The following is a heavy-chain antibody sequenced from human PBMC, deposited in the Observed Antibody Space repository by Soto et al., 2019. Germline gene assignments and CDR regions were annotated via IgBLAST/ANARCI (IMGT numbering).Heavy chain of an antibody. D-gene: IGHD3-10*01. J-gene: IGHJ6*02. V-gene: IGHV4-31*03. CDR2: SYYSGST. Sequence: SETLSLTCTVSGGSISSGGYYWSWIRQHPGKGLEWIGYSYYSGSTYYNPSLKSRVTISVDTSKNQFSLKLSSVTAADTAVYYCARDFRFGGDYYYGMDVWGQGTTVTVSS. CDR3: ARDFRFGGDYYYGMDV. CDR1: GGSISSGGYY.